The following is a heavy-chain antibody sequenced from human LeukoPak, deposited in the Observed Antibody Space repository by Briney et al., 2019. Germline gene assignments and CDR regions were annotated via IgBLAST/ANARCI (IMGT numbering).Heavy chain of an antibody. CDR1: GYTFTSYD. CDR2: MNPNSGNT. CDR3: ASSRHSYGTGAFDI. Sequence: ASVKVSCKASGYTFTSYDINWVRQATGQGLEWMGWMNPNSGNTGYAQKFQGRVTMTRNTSISTAYMERSSLRSEDTAVYYCASSRHSYGTGAFDIWGQGTMVTVSS. D-gene: IGHD5-18*01. V-gene: IGHV1-8*01. J-gene: IGHJ3*02.